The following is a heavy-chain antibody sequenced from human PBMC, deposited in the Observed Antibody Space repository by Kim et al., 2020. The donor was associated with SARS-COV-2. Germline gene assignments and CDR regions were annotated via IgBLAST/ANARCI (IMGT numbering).Heavy chain of an antibody. CDR1: GGSFSGYY. CDR2: ITPSGST. J-gene: IGHJ6*02. CDR3: ARVWDV. Sequence: SETLSLTCAVYGGSFSGYYWSWVRQPPGKGLECIGEITPSGSTSYNPSLKSRVTISIDTSKKQLSLKLTSVTAADTAVYYCARVWDVWGQGNSVTVSS. V-gene: IGHV4-34*01.